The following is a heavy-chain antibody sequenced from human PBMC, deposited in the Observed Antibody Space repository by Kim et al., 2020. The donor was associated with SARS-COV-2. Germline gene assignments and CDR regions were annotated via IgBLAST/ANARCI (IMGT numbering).Heavy chain of an antibody. CDR3: ARGPLYCSGGSCYEGNWFDP. CDR1: GGSISSGGYY. J-gene: IGHJ5*02. D-gene: IGHD2-15*01. V-gene: IGHV4-31*03. CDR2: IYYIGST. Sequence: SETLSLTCTVSGGSISSGGYYWSWIRQHPGKGLEWIGYIYYIGSTYYNPSLKSRVTISVDTSKNQFSLKLSSVTAADTAVYYCARGPLYCSGGSCYEGNWFDPWGQGTLVTVSS.